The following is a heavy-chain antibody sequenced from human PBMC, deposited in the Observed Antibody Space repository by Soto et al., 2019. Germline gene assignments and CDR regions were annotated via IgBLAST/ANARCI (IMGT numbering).Heavy chain of an antibody. V-gene: IGHV1-69*12. J-gene: IGHJ4*02. CDR2: IIPISGTT. Sequence: QVQLVQSGAEVKKPGSSVKVSCKVSGGTFSKFAISWVRQAPGQGLEWMGGIIPISGTTNYAQKFQGRVTXXAXEXXRSAYLELSGLKSEDTAVYYCARAAAESQPRQLAYWGQGTLLTVSS. CDR3: ARAAAESQPRQLAY. D-gene: IGHD5-18*01. CDR1: GGTFSKFA.